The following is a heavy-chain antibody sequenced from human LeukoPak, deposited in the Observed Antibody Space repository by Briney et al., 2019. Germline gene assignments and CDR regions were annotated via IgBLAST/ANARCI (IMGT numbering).Heavy chain of an antibody. J-gene: IGHJ3*02. Sequence: ASGKLSCKAAGYTFTGYYMHWVRQAPGHGLEWRGWINPNSGGTNYAQTFQGRVTMTRDTSISTAYMELSRLRSDDTAVYYCARGSFEAAPHDILTGYYVTSRRSRAFDIWGQGTMVTVSS. CDR1: GYTFTGYY. V-gene: IGHV1-2*02. D-gene: IGHD3-9*01. CDR3: ARGSFEAAPHDILTGYYVTSRRSRAFDI. CDR2: INPNSGGT.